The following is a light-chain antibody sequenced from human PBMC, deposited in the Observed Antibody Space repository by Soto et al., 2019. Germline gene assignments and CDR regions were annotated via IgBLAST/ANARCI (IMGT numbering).Light chain of an antibody. Sequence: EIVLTQSPGTLSLSPGERATLSCRASQSVSGNCLAWYQHKPGQAPRLLIYSASNRAPDIPDRFSGSGSATDLTLASSSLEPEDFAVYCCRQYCPYPQTFGPGTKVDI. CDR3: RQYCPYPQT. CDR2: SAS. CDR1: QSVSGNC. J-gene: IGKJ3*01. V-gene: IGKV3-20*01.